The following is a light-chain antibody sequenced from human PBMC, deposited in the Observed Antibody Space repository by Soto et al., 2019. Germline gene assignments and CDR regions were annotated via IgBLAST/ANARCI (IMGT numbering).Light chain of an antibody. J-gene: IGLJ1*01. CDR3: CSFTSSNTHV. V-gene: IGLV2-8*01. CDR2: DVN. Sequence: QSALTQPPSASGSPGQSVTISCTGTSSDVGAYNYVSWYQQHPGKAPKLMIYDVNKRPSGVSGRFSGSKSGNTASLTISGLQAEDEADYYCCSFTSSNTHVFGTGTKLTVL. CDR1: SSDVGAYNY.